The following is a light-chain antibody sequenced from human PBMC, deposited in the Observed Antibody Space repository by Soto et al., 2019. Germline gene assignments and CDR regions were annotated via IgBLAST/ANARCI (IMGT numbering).Light chain of an antibody. CDR2: SNN. CDR3: AAWDDSLNRV. CDR1: SSNIGSNT. J-gene: IGLJ3*02. V-gene: IGLV1-44*01. Sequence: QSVLTQPPSASGTPGQRVTISCSGSSSNIGSNTVNWYQQLPGTASKLLIYSNNQRPSGVPDRFSGSKSGTSASLAISGLQSEDEADYYCAAWDDSLNRVFGGGTKLTVL.